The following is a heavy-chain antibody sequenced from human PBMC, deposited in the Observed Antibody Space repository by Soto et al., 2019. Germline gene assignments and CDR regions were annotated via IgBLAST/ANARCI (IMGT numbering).Heavy chain of an antibody. CDR1: GYTFTSYG. Sequence: ASVKVSCKASGYTFTSYGIRWVRQAPGQGLEWMGWISAYNGNTNYAQKLQGRVTMTTDTSTSTAYMELRSLRSDDTAVYYCARAEVTTTPNWFDPWGQGTLVTVSS. J-gene: IGHJ5*02. V-gene: IGHV1-18*01. D-gene: IGHD4-17*01. CDR3: ARAEVTTTPNWFDP. CDR2: ISAYNGNT.